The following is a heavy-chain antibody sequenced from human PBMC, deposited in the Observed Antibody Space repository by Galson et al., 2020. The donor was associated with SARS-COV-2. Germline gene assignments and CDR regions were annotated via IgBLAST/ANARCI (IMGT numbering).Heavy chain of an antibody. V-gene: IGHV3-74*01. CDR1: GFTFSDYW. Sequence: GSLRLSCGASGFTFSDYWMHWVRQVPGKGLVWVSRMNSDGTVTDYTDSVKDRFTISRDNSRSTLFLQMDSLRAEDTAVYYCARADVLLDAVDVWGQGTMGTV. CDR3: ARADVLLDAVDV. J-gene: IGHJ3*01. CDR2: MNSDGTVT. D-gene: IGHD2-15*01.